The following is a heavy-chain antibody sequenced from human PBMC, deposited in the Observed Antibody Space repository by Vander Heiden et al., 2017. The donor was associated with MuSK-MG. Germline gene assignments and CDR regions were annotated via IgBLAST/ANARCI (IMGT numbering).Heavy chain of an antibody. CDR2: ISDGGGST. CDR3: AKGVLVQPYPFDH. J-gene: IGHJ4*02. Sequence: EVQLLESGGGLVQPGGSLRLSCAASGFTFSNFAMGWVRQAPGKGLEWVSSISDGGGSTYYADSVKGRFTISRDNSKNTLHLQMNSLRAKDTAVYYCAKGVLVQPYPFDHWGQGTLVTVSS. CDR1: GFTFSNFA. V-gene: IGHV3-23*01. D-gene: IGHD2-2*01.